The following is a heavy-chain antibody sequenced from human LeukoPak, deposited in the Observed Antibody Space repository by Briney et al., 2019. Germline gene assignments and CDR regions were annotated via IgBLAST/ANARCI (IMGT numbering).Heavy chain of an antibody. CDR2: ISAYNGNT. J-gene: IGHJ4*02. CDR3: ARGGYYDSSGDSFDY. D-gene: IGHD3-22*01. CDR1: GYTFTSYG. Sequence: ASVKVSCKASGYTFTSYGISWVRQAPGQGLEWVGWISAYNGNTNYAQKLQGRVTMTTDTSTSTAYMELRSLRSDDTAVYYCARGGYYDSSGDSFDYWGQGTLVTVSS. V-gene: IGHV1-18*01.